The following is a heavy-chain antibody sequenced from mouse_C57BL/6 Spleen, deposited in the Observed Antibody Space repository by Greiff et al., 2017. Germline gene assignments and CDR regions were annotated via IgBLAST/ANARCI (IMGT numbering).Heavy chain of an antibody. J-gene: IGHJ1*03. D-gene: IGHD1-2*01. CDR2: IHPNSGST. V-gene: IGHV1-64*01. Sequence: QVQLQQPGAELVKPGASVKLSCKASGYTFTSYWMHWVKQRPGQGLEWIGMIHPNSGSTNYNEKFKSKATLTVDKSSSTAYMQLSSLTSEDSAVYYCARLPLHDYISSYWYFDVWGTGTTVTVSS. CDR1: GYTFTSYW. CDR3: ARLPLHDYISSYWYFDV.